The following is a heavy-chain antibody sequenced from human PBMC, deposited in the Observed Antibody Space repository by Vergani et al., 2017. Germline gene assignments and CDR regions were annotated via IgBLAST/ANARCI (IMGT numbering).Heavy chain of an antibody. Sequence: QVQLQQWGAGLLKPSETLSLTCAVYGGSFSGYYWSWIRQPPGKGLEWIGEINHSGRTNYNPSLKSRVTISVDTSKNQFSLKLSSVTAADTAVYYCARLSIGGDYVDAFDIWGQGTMVTVSS. CDR3: ARLSIGGDYVDAFDI. CDR1: GGSFSGYY. V-gene: IGHV4-34*01. J-gene: IGHJ3*02. D-gene: IGHD4-17*01. CDR2: INHSGRT.